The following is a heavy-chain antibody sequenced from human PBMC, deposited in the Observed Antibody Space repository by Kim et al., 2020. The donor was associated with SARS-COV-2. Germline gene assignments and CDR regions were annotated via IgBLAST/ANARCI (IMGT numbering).Heavy chain of an antibody. D-gene: IGHD2-21*01. CDR3: ARGVWWNGYYFDY. V-gene: IGHV4-31*03. CDR1: GGSISSGYY. Sequence: SETLSLTCTVSGGSISSGYYWSWIRQHPGKGLEWIGYIFYSGSTHYNPSLKSRLTILVDMSKNQFSLKLRSVTAADTAVYYCARGVWWNGYYFDYWGQGT. J-gene: IGHJ4*02. CDR2: IFYSGST.